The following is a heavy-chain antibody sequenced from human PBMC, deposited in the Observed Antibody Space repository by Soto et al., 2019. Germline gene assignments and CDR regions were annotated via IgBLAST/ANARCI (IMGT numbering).Heavy chain of an antibody. CDR1: GFSLSSTRMA. CDR2: IYWDDDK. J-gene: IGHJ4*02. CDR3: AHIVVAGLGYYFDY. Sequence: QITLKESGPTLVKPTQTLTLTCTFSGFSLSSTRMAVGWIRQPPGKALEWLALIYWDDDKRYSPFLKSRLTITKDTSKNQVVLTMSNMDPVDTARYYCAHIVVAGLGYYFDYWGQGTLVTVPS. D-gene: IGHD6-19*01. V-gene: IGHV2-5*02.